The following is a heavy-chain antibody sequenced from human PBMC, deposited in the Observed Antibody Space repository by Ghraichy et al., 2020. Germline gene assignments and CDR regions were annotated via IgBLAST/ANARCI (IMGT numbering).Heavy chain of an antibody. D-gene: IGHD1-26*01. CDR1: GASISSFF. V-gene: IGHV4-59*08. CDR3: ARLPTSLVGGTWGLGYLDY. J-gene: IGHJ4*02. Sequence: SETLSLTCTVSGASISSFFWSWIRQPPGKGPEWIGYISYSGNTNYNPSLKSRVTISVDTSKNHFSLKLSSVTAEDTAVYYCARLPTSLVGGTWGLGYLDYWGQGILVTVSS. CDR2: ISYSGNT.